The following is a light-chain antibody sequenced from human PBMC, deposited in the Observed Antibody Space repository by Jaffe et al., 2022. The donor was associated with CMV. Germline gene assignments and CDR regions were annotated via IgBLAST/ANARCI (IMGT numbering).Light chain of an antibody. V-gene: IGLV4-69*01. CDR1: SGHSTYA. CDR3: QTWGTGIWV. J-gene: IGLJ2*01. Sequence: QLVLTQSPSASASLGASVRLTCTLSSGHSTYAIAWHQQRPDKGPHYLMKVNSDGTYKRGDDIPDRFSGFSSGAERYLFISSLQSEDEADYYCQTWGTGIWVFGGGTKLTAL. CDR2: VNSDGTY.